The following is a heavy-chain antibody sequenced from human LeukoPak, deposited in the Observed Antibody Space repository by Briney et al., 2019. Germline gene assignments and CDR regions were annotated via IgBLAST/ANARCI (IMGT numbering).Heavy chain of an antibody. CDR1: GGSISNYY. CDR3: ARGPYYYTSGSSYNWFDP. V-gene: IGHV4-59*01. J-gene: IGHJ5*02. Sequence: SETLSLTCTVSGGSISNYYWSWIRQPPGKGLEWIGYIYYSGSTNYNPSLKSRVTISVDTSKNQFSLKLSSVTAADTAVYYCARGPYYYTSGSSYNWFDPWGQGTLVTVSS. CDR2: IYYSGST. D-gene: IGHD3-10*01.